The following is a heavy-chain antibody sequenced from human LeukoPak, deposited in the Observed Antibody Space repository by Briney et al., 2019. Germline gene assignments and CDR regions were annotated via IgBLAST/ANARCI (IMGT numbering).Heavy chain of an antibody. V-gene: IGHV4-38-2*01. CDR1: GFPISSGFS. CDR2: ISYSATT. J-gene: IGHJ5*02. D-gene: IGHD3-10*01. Sequence: PSETLSLTCAVFGFPISSGFSWAWIRQSPGKGLEWIASISYSATTYYKPSLESRLFISADTSNNQFSVRLTSVTAAATAVYYCARVGAIPGLDPWGQGILVTVSS. CDR3: ARVGAIPGLDP.